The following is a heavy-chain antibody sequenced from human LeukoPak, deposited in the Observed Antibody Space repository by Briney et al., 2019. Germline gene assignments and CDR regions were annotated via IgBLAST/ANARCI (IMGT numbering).Heavy chain of an antibody. CDR3: ASLGAATLSYYGMDV. CDR1: GYNFSDYY. V-gene: IGHV1-2*02. D-gene: IGHD2-15*01. Sequence: ASVKVSCKSSGYNFSDYYMHWVRQAPGQGLEWMGWTDPVSGGTNYAGKFQGRVTMTRDPSITTVYMELNSLRSDDTAAYYCASLGAATLSYYGMDVWGQGTTVTVSS. J-gene: IGHJ6*02. CDR2: TDPVSGGT.